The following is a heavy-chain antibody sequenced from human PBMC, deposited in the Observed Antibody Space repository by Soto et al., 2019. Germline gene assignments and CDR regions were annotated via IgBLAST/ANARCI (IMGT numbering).Heavy chain of an antibody. CDR2: ISSNGGST. CDR3: VKEEGTSYDFWSDLSYYYYGMDV. V-gene: IGHV3-64D*06. J-gene: IGHJ6*02. Sequence: HPGGSLRLSCSASGFTFSSYAMHWVRQAPGKGLEYVSAISSNGGSTYYADSVKGRFTISRDNSKNTLYLQMSSLRAEDTAVYYCVKEEGTSYDFWSDLSYYYYGMDVWGQGTTVTVSS. D-gene: IGHD3-3*01. CDR1: GFTFSSYA.